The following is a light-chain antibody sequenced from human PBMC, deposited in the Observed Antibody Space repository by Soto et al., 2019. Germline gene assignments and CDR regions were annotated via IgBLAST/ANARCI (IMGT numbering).Light chain of an antibody. V-gene: IGKV1D-16*01. Sequence: DIHMTQSPSSLSASVGDRVIITCRASQDIHNRLGWFQHKSEKARKSLIYRASNLQSGIPSRFVGSGSGTAFTLTINNLQPEDFATYFCQQYDDYPLTFGGGTKVDIK. CDR3: QQYDDYPLT. CDR1: QDIHNR. J-gene: IGKJ4*01. CDR2: RAS.